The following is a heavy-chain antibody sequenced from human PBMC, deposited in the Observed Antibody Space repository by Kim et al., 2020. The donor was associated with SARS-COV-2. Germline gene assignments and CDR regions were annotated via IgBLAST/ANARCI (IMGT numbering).Heavy chain of an antibody. Sequence: IYSGGSTYYADSVKGRFTISRDNSKNTLYLQMNSLRAEDTAVYYCASFDYWGQGTLVTVSS. CDR2: IYSGGST. CDR3: ASFDY. J-gene: IGHJ4*02. V-gene: IGHV3-66*01.